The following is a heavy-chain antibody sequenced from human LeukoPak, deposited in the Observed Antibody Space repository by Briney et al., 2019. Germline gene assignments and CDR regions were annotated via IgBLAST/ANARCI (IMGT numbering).Heavy chain of an antibody. D-gene: IGHD3-10*01. J-gene: IGHJ4*02. CDR1: GYSISSGYY. V-gene: IGHV4-38-2*02. CDR3: ARGQAWFGELLYGVDY. Sequence: SETLSLTCTVSGYSISSGYYWGWIRQPPGKGPEWIGYIYYSGSTNYNPSLKSRVTISVDTSKNQFSLKLSSVTAADTAVYYCARGQAWFGELLYGVDYWGQGTLVTVSS. CDR2: IYYSGST.